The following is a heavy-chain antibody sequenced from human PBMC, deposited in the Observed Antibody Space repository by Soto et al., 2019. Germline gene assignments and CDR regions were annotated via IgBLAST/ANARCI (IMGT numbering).Heavy chain of an antibody. CDR1: GFTFSSYG. CDR3: AKDHSTDWSQNDYGMDG. D-gene: IGHD3-3*01. V-gene: IGHV3-30*18. J-gene: IGHJ6*02. Sequence: GGSLRLSCAASGFTFSSYGMHWVRQAPGKGLEWVAVISYDGSNKYYADSVKGRFTISRDNSKNTLYLQMNSLRAEDTAVYYCAKDHSTDWSQNDYGMDGWGQGNRVTVSS. CDR2: ISYDGSNK.